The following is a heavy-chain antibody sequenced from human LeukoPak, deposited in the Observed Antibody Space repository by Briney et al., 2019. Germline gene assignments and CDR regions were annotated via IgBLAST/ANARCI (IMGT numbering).Heavy chain of an antibody. J-gene: IGHJ5*02. D-gene: IGHD6-13*01. CDR1: GGSISSSY. Sequence: PSETLSLTCTVSGGSISSSYWSWIRRTAGQGLEWIGRVYTSGSTSYNPSLKSRVTISVDTSKNQVSLKLSSVTAADTAVYYCARDLARSSSWYNWFDPWGQGTLVTVSS. CDR2: VYTSGST. CDR3: ARDLARSSSWYNWFDP. V-gene: IGHV4-4*07.